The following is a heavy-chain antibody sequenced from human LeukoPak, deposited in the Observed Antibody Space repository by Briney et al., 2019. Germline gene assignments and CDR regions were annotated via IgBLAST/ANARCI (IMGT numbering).Heavy chain of an antibody. CDR3: AKDAEGPLDY. J-gene: IGHJ4*02. D-gene: IGHD1-14*01. V-gene: IGHV3-53*01. Sequence: GGSLRLSCAASGFTVSSKDMSWVRQAPGKGLEWVSLIYSGGRTNYADSVKGRLTISRDNSKNTLYLQMNSLRPEDTAVYFCAKDAEGPLDYWGQGTLVTVSS. CDR2: IYSGGRT. CDR1: GFTVSSKD.